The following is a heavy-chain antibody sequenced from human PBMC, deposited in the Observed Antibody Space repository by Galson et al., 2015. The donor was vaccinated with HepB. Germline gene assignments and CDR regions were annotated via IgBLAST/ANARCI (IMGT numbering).Heavy chain of an antibody. CDR3: ARDRSARHSGYDWGYYYYYGMDV. D-gene: IGHD5-12*01. Sequence: SLRLSCAASGFTFSNYAMSWVRQASGKGLEWVSAISGSGGSTNYADSVKGRFTISGDNAKNTLYLQMNSLRAEDTAVYYCARDRSARHSGYDWGYYYYYGMDVWGQGTTVTVSS. CDR1: GFTFSNYA. V-gene: IGHV3-23*01. J-gene: IGHJ6*02. CDR2: ISGSGGST.